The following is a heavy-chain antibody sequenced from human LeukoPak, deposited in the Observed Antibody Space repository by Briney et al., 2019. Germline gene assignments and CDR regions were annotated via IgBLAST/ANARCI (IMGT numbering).Heavy chain of an antibody. Sequence: ASVKVSCKASGYTFTSYDISWVRQAPGQGLEWMGGILPFFGTANYAQKFQDRVTITADESTSTAYMELSSLRSEDTAMYFCARDLGEGGAFDIWGQGTMVTVSS. D-gene: IGHD3-16*01. CDR1: GYTFTSYD. V-gene: IGHV1-69*13. CDR3: ARDLGEGGAFDI. J-gene: IGHJ3*02. CDR2: ILPFFGTA.